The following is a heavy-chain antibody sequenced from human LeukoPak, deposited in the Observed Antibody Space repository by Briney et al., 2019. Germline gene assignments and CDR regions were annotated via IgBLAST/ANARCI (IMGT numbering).Heavy chain of an antibody. CDR2: IYYSGST. Sequence: PSETLSLTCTVSGGSISTYYWSWIRQPPGEGLEWIGYIYYSGSTNYNPSLQSRVIMSVDTSKSQFSLNLTSVTAADTAAYYCARGSYYYMDLWGTGTTVTVSS. CDR3: ARGSYYYMDL. J-gene: IGHJ6*03. CDR1: GGSISTYY. V-gene: IGHV4-59*01.